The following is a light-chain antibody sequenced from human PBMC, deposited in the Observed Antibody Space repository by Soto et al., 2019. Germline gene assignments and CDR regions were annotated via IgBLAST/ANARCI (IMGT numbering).Light chain of an antibody. V-gene: IGKV1-39*01. J-gene: IGKJ4*01. CDR1: QSVSNY. Sequence: IQMTQAPSSLPASGGERVSITSRASQSVSNYLYWCQQKSGKAHKRLIYAAYSLQSGVPSRFSGTGSGTGFTHTSNCLQPEDSATYGCHLSNSTPLTFGGGTQV. CDR3: HLSNSTPLT. CDR2: AAY.